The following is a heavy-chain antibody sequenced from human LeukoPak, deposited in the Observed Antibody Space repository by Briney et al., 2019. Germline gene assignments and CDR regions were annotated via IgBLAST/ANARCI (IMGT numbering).Heavy chain of an antibody. CDR3: AKRGIVIRAVIIIGFHKEAYYFDY. J-gene: IGHJ4*02. CDR2: ISEKGGST. D-gene: IGHD3-10*01. CDR1: GFTLSNYG. V-gene: IGHV3-23*01. Sequence: HPGGSLRLSCVVSGFTLSNYGMSWVRQAPGKGLEWVSGISEKGGSTNYADSVKGRFIISRDNSKNTVYLQMNSLRVEDTAVYFCAKRGIVIRAVIIIGFHKEAYYFDYWGQGILVTVSS.